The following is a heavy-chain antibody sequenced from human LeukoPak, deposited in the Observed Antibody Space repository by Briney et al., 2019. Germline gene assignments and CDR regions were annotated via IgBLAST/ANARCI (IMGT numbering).Heavy chain of an antibody. Sequence: GGSLRLSCAASGFTFRNYYMIWIRQATGKGLEWLSYISGNGNTIYYADSVRGRFTVSRDNVKNSLFVEMNSLRAEDTAVYYCARDGYNYFDFWGQGTLVTVSS. CDR3: ARDGYNYFDF. D-gene: IGHD5-24*01. CDR2: ISGNGNTI. J-gene: IGHJ4*02. CDR1: GFTFRNYY. V-gene: IGHV3-11*01.